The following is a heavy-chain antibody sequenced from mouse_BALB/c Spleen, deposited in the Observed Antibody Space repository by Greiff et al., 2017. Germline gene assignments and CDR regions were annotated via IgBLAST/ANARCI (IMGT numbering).Heavy chain of an antibody. CDR3: ARRALRGGPHFDY. CDR2: INPSNGRT. V-gene: IGHV1S81*02. CDR1: GYTFTSYW. D-gene: IGHD1-1*01. J-gene: IGHJ2*01. Sequence: QVQLQQPGAELVKPGASVKLSCKASGYTFTSYWMHWVKQRPGQGLEWIGEINPSNGRTNYNEKFKSKATLTVDKSSSTAYMQFSSLTSEDSAVYYCARRALRGGPHFDYWGQGTTLTVSS.